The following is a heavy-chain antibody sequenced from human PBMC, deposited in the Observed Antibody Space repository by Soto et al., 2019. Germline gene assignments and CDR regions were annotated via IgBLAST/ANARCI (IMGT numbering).Heavy chain of an antibody. CDR3: ASSGRDGYNFYFQH. CDR1: GGSISSYY. CDR2: IYYSGST. Sequence: SETLSLTCTVSGGSISSYYWSWIRQPPGKGLEWIGYIYYSGSTNYNPSLKSRVTISVDTSKNQFSLKLSSVTAADTAVYYCASSGRDGYNFYFQHWGQGTLVTVSS. J-gene: IGHJ1*01. D-gene: IGHD5-12*01. V-gene: IGHV4-59*08.